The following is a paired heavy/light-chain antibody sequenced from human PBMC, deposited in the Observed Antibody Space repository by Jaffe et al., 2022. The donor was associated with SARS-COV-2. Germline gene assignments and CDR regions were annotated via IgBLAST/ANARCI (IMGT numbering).Light chain of an antibody. CDR3: QQYNNWPRT. V-gene: IGKV3-15*01. Sequence: EIVMTQSPATLSVSPGERATLSCRASQSIDINLAWYQQKPGQAPRILIYRTSTRATGIPARFSGSGSGTEFTLTISSLQSEDFAVYYCQQYNNWPRTFGQGTKLEIK. CDR1: QSIDIN. CDR2: RTS. J-gene: IGKJ2*01.
Heavy chain of an antibody. CDR3: ARDRGYGDYFWFDP. J-gene: IGHJ5*02. CDR1: GGSITTNNYY. CDR2: IYSTGNT. D-gene: IGHD4-17*01. Sequence: QVQLQESGPGLVKPSQTLSLTCTVSGGSITTNNYYWSWIRQTAGKGLEWIGRIYSTGNTNYNPSLKSRVTISVDTSKNQFSLKLTSVTAADTAVYYCARDRGYGDYFWFDPWGQGTLVTVSS. V-gene: IGHV4-61*02.